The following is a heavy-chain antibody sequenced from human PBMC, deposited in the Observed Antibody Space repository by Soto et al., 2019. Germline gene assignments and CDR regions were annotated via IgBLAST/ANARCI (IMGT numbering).Heavy chain of an antibody. V-gene: IGHV2-5*01. Sequence: QITLKESGPTVVNPTQTLTLTCTFSGFSLNTDGVGVGWIRQPPGKAPEWLALLSWNDDERYSPSLKSRLTILKDTSKSQVALTMTNMDPVDTATYYCVHIGRGNIGLPDYWGQGSLVTVSS. D-gene: IGHD2-8*01. CDR1: GFSLNTDGVG. J-gene: IGHJ4*02. CDR2: LSWNDDE. CDR3: VHIGRGNIGLPDY.